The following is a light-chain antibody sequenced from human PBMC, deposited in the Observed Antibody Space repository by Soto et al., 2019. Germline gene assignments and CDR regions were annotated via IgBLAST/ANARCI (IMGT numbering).Light chain of an antibody. V-gene: IGKV3-11*01. J-gene: IGKJ1*01. CDR1: QSVSSY. Sequence: EIVLTQSPGTLSLSPGERASLSCRASQSVSSYLAWYQQKPGQAPRLLIYDASNRATGIPARFSGXXXGTDFTLTXSSLESEDFAVYYCQQRSNWPPTWTFGQGTKVDIK. CDR3: QQRSNWPPTWT. CDR2: DAS.